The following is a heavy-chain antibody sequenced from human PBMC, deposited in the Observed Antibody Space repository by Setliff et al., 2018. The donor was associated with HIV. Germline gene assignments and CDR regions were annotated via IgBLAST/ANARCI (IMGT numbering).Heavy chain of an antibody. CDR1: GDRVSNYSAA. V-gene: IGHV6-1*01. Sequence: PSQTLSLTCAISGDRVSNYSAAWNWIRQYPSRGLEWLGRAFHRSKWYSDYAESVRSRITINPDTSKNQLSLQLHSVTPEDTAVYYCARSITTAGTVFDYWGQGTLVTVSS. CDR2: AFHRSKWYS. J-gene: IGHJ4*02. D-gene: IGHD6-13*01. CDR3: ARSITTAGTVFDY.